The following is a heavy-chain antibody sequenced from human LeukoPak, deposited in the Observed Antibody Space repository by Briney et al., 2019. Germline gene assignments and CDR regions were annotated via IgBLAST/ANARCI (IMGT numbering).Heavy chain of an antibody. CDR3: ARQTGSGLFILP. CDR2: IYYSGNT. J-gene: IGHJ4*02. V-gene: IGHV4-39*01. CDR1: GVSISSSNSY. Sequence: PSETLSLTCTVSGVSISSSNSYWGWLRQPPGRGREWIGSIYYSGNTYYNASLKSQVSISIDTSKNHFSLRLTSVTAADTAVYYCARQTGSGLFILPGGQGTLVTVSS. D-gene: IGHD3/OR15-3a*01.